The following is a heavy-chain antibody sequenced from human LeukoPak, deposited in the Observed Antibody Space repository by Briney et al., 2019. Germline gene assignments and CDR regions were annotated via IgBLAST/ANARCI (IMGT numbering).Heavy chain of an antibody. D-gene: IGHD3-22*01. J-gene: IGHJ4*02. CDR2: ITSRGEST. CDR3: ARDRPNYYGSDGHYYRRDGDY. V-gene: IGHV3-23*01. CDR1: GFTFSIYA. Sequence: QPGGSLRLSCAAPGFTFSIYAMSWVRQAPGKGLQWVSSITSRGESTWYVDSVKGRFTITRDNSENTLYLQMHSLRAEDTAVYYCARDRPNYYGSDGHYYRRDGDYWGRGTLVSVSS.